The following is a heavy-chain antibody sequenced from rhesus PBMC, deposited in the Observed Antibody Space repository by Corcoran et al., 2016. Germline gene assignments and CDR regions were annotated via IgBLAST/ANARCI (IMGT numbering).Heavy chain of an antibody. J-gene: IGHJ4*01. CDR1: GFSLTTSGMG. Sequence: QVTLKESGHAIVKPTTTLTLTCTFSGFSLTTSGMGVGWIRQPPGKALEWLALIYWDYDKRYNTSLKSRLTVSKDTSKNRVFLTMTDIDPMYTATYYCARRPVTTTFDYWGQGVLVTVSS. CDR2: IYWDYDK. V-gene: IGHV2-152*01. CDR3: ARRPVTTTFDY. D-gene: IGHD4-29*01.